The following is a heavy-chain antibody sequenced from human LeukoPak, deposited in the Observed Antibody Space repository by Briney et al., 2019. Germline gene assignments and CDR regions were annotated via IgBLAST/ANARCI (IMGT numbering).Heavy chain of an antibody. J-gene: IGHJ4*02. CDR2: ISGSGGST. D-gene: IGHD6-19*01. CDR1: GFTFSSYA. CDR3: AKVDGSGCSH. V-gene: IGHV3-23*01. Sequence: PGGSLRLSCAASGFTFSSYAMSWVRQAPGKGLEWVSAISGSGGSTYYADSVKGRFAISRDNSKDTLYLQMNSLRAEDTAVYYCAKVDGSGCSHWGQGTLVTVSS.